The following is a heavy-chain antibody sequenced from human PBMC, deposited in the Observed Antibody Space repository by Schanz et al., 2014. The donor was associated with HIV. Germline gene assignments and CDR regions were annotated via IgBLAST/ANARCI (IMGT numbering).Heavy chain of an antibody. CDR3: ARGFQGFDY. V-gene: IGHV3-33*08. Sequence: VQLLESGGGLVQPGGSLRLSCTTSGFIFSDHFMGWVRQAPGKGLEWVALIYYDGTNKYYTDSVKGRFTISRDNSKNTLYLQMNSLRAEDTSVYYCARGFQGFDYWGQGTLVTVSS. CDR1: GFIFSDHF. CDR2: IYYDGTNK. J-gene: IGHJ4*02. D-gene: IGHD3-10*01.